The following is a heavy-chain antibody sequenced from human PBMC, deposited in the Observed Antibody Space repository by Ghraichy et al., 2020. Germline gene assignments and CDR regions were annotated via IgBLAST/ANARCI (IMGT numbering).Heavy chain of an antibody. Sequence: MGWMNPNSGNTGYAQKFQGRVTMTRNTSISTAYMELSSLRSEDTAVYYCARAAGARSHYPDFDYWGHVILVTASA. V-gene: IGHV1-8*01. CDR3: ARAAGARSHYPDFDY. D-gene: IGHD4-11*01. CDR2: MNPNSGNT. J-gene: IGHJ4*01.